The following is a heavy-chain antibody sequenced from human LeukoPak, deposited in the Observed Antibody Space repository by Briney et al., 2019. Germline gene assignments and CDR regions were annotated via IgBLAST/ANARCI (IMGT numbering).Heavy chain of an antibody. J-gene: IGHJ4*02. CDR1: GFTFSSYA. CDR2: ISGSRGTT. D-gene: IGHD6-19*01. V-gene: IGHV3-23*01. Sequence: PGGSLRLSCAASGFTFSSYAMSWVRQAPGKGLEWVSGISGSRGTTYYADSVKGRLTISRDNSKNTLYLQMNSLRADDTAVYYCAKERTGGWPFDYWGQETLVTVSS. CDR3: AKERTGGWPFDY.